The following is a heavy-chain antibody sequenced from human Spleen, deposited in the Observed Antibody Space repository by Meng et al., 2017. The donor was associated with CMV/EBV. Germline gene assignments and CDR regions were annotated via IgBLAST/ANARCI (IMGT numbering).Heavy chain of an antibody. CDR2: AYYRSKWYT. V-gene: IGHV6-1*01. CDR3: GRERENAFDF. J-gene: IGHJ3*01. CDR1: GDSVSSNSVA. D-gene: IGHD1-26*01. Sequence: SQTLSLTCAISGDSVSSNSVAWNWIRQSPSRGFEWLGRAYYRSKWYTDYAISVKSRMTINPDTSKNQFSLHLNSVTPEDTAVYYCGRERENAFDFWGQGTMVTVSS.